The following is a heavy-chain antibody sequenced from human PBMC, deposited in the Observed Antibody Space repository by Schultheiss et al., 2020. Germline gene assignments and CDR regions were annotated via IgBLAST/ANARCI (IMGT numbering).Heavy chain of an antibody. CDR2: ISSSSSTI. Sequence: GGSLRLSCAASGFTFSSYGMSWVRQAPGKGLEWVSYISSSSSTIYYADSVKGRFTISRDNAKNSLYLQMNSLRAEDTAVYYCARDVGVDTYYDFWSGGYYYYGMDVWGQGTTVTVSS. CDR3: ARDVGVDTYYDFWSGGYYYYGMDV. V-gene: IGHV3-48*01. CDR1: GFTFSSYG. D-gene: IGHD3-3*01. J-gene: IGHJ6*02.